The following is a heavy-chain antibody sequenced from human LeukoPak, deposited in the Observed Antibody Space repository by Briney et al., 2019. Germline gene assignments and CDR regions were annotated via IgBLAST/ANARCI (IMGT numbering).Heavy chain of an antibody. V-gene: IGHV1-2*06. D-gene: IGHD3-16*01. Sequence: GASVKVSCKASGYTFTSYAMHWVRQAPGQRLEWMGRINPNSGGTNYAQKFQGRVTMTRDTSISTAYMELSRLRSDDTAVYYCAREGRFNSYYYGMDVWGQGTTVTVSS. CDR2: INPNSGGT. J-gene: IGHJ6*02. CDR1: GYTFTSYA. CDR3: AREGRFNSYYYGMDV.